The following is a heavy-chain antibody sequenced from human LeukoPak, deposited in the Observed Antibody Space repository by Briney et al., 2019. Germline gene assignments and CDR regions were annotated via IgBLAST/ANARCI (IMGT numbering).Heavy chain of an antibody. CDR2: IYYRGST. Sequence: SETLSLTCTVSGGSISSSSYYWGWIRQPPGKGLEWIGSIYYRGSTYYNPSLKSRVTISVDTSKNQFSLKLSSVTAADTAVYYCARLGGRYYYGSGSSYNWFDPWGQGTLVTVSS. V-gene: IGHV4-39*07. J-gene: IGHJ5*02. CDR1: GGSISSSSYY. D-gene: IGHD3-10*01. CDR3: ARLGGRYYYGSGSSYNWFDP.